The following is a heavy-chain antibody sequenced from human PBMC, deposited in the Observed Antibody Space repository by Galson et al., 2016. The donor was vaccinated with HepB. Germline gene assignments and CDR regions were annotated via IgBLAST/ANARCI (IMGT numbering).Heavy chain of an antibody. CDR1: GYTFSNSA. D-gene: IGHD3-22*01. CDR3: AREEGVIIVGDDEFDI. V-gene: IGHV1-3*01. Sequence: SVKVSCKASGYTFSNSAIHWVRQAPGQGLEWMGWIIVGNGKTNYAQKFQGRVTITSDTSANTVYMELSSLTSEDTAVYYCAREEGVIIVGDDEFDIWGHGTMVTVSS. CDR2: IIVGNGKT. J-gene: IGHJ3*02.